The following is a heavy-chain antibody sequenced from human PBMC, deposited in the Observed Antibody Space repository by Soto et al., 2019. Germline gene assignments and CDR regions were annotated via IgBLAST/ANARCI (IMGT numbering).Heavy chain of an antibody. Sequence: GGSLRLSCSASGFTFSSYIMNWVRQSPVKGLEWVSSISSSSSYIYYADSVKGRFTISRDNAKNSLYLQMNSLRAEDTAVYYCAKPLTPVRGDQSPQHCMDAWGQRPSVTVS. CDR2: ISSSSSYI. V-gene: IGHV3-21*04. D-gene: IGHD3-10*01. CDR3: AKPLTPVRGDQSPQHCMDA. J-gene: IGHJ6*02. CDR1: GFTFSSYI.